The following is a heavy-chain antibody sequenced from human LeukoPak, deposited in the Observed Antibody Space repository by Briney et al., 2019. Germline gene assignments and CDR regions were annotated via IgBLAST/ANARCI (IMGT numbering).Heavy chain of an antibody. V-gene: IGHV3-21*01. D-gene: IGHD4-17*01. CDR3: ARAAYGDYYFDY. CDR2: ISSSSYI. Sequence: GGSLRLSCAASGFTFSSYSMNWVRQAPGKGLEWVSSISSSSYIYYADSVKGRFTISRDNAKNSLYLQMNSLRAEDTAVYYCARAAYGDYYFDYWGQGTLVTVSS. CDR1: GFTFSSYS. J-gene: IGHJ4*02.